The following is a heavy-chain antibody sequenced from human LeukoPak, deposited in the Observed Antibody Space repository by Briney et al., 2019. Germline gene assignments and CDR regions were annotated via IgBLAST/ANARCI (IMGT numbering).Heavy chain of an antibody. CDR2: IYYSGST. J-gene: IGHJ2*01. V-gene: IGHV4-59*01. CDR1: GGSISSYY. CDR3: ARDPSPNMRATKVRWYFDL. D-gene: IGHD1-26*01. Sequence: PSETLSLTCTVSGGSISSYYWSWIRQPPGKGLEWIGYIYYSGSTNYNPSLKSRVTISVDTSKNQFSLKLSSVTAADTAVYYCARDPSPNMRATKVRWYFDLWGRGTLVTVSS.